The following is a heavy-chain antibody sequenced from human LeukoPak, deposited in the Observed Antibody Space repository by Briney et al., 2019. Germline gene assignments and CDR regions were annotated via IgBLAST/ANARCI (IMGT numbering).Heavy chain of an antibody. Sequence: PGGSLRLSCTASGYTCEDYAMHWLRQAPGKAVECVSGISWNSGSIGYADSVKGRFTISRDNAKNSLYLQMNSLRAEDTALYYCAKGDSSGWYFVDYWGQGTLVTVSS. J-gene: IGHJ4*02. CDR3: AKGDSSGWYFVDY. CDR2: ISWNSGSI. V-gene: IGHV3-9*01. CDR1: GYTCEDYA. D-gene: IGHD6-19*01.